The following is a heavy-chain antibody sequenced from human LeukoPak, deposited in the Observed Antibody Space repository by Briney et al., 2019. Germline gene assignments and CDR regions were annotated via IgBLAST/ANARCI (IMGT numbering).Heavy chain of an antibody. CDR2: INHSGST. V-gene: IGHV4-34*01. D-gene: IGHD4-17*01. J-gene: IGHJ6*03. CDR3: AGRGTTVTPGPPYYYYYMDV. CDR1: GGSFSGYY. Sequence: SETLSLTCAVYGGSFSGYYWSWIRQPPGKGLEWIGEINHSGSTNYNPSLKSRVTISVDTSKNQFSLKLSSVTAADTAVYYCAGRGTTVTPGPPYYYYYMDVWGKGTTVTVSS.